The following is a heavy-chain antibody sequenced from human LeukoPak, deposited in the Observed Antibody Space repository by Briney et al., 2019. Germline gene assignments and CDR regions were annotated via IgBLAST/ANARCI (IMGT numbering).Heavy chain of an antibody. J-gene: IGHJ4*02. Sequence: SETPSLTCTVSDGSIDRSTYYWGWIRQPPGKGLEWIGSIYYAGSTYYSPSLKSRVTLSVDTSKNHFSLRLNSVTAADTAVYYCASIAARGDHWGPGTLVTVFS. CDR3: ASIAARGDH. CDR2: IYYAGST. CDR1: DGSIDRSTYY. V-gene: IGHV4-39*02. D-gene: IGHD2-15*01.